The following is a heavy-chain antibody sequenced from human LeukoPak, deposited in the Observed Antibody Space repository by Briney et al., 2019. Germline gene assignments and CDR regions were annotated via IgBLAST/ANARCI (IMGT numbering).Heavy chain of an antibody. Sequence: GRSLRLSCAASGFTFDDYAMHWVRQAPGKGLEWVSGISWNSGSIGYADSVKGRFTISRDNAKSSLYLQMNSLRAEDTALYHCAKDTRAGYSSSWYYFDYWGQGTLVTVSS. D-gene: IGHD6-13*01. V-gene: IGHV3-9*01. J-gene: IGHJ4*02. CDR3: AKDTRAGYSSSWYYFDY. CDR1: GFTFDDYA. CDR2: ISWNSGSI.